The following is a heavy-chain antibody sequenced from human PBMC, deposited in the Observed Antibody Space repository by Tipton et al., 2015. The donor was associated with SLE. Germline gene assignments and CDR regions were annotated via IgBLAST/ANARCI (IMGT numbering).Heavy chain of an antibody. CDR2: LFHSGST. V-gene: IGHV4-38-2*01. CDR1: GYSISSGSY. Sequence: TLSLTCAVSGYSISSGSYWGWIRQPPGKGLVWIGCLFHSGSTYYNPSLKSRVTISVDTSRNQFSLKLSSVTAADTAVYYCARGGGGYYDYWGQGTLVTVSS. J-gene: IGHJ4*02. D-gene: IGHD3-16*01. CDR3: ARGGGGYYDY.